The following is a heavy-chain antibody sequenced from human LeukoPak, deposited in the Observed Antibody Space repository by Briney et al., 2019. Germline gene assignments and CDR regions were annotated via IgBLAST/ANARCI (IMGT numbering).Heavy chain of an antibody. CDR3: ARAGRGCSSASCYLSGMNWFDP. CDR1: GFTFSSYE. D-gene: IGHD2-2*01. Sequence: GGSLRLSCAASGFTFSSYEMNWVRQAPGKGLEWVSYISSSGSTIYYADSVKGRFTISRDNAKNSLYLQMNSLRAKDTAVYYCARAGRGCSSASCYLSGMNWFDPWGQGTLVTVSS. J-gene: IGHJ5*02. V-gene: IGHV3-48*03. CDR2: ISSSGSTI.